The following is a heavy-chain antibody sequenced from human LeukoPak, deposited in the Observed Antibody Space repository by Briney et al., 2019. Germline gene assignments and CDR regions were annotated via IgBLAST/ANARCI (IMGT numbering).Heavy chain of an antibody. CDR2: IKQDGSEK. J-gene: IGHJ3*02. D-gene: IGHD1-26*01. V-gene: IGHV3-7*01. Sequence: GGSLRLSCAASGFTFSSYWMSWVRQAPGKGLEWVANIKQDGSEKYYVDSVKGRFTISRDNAKNSLYLQMNSLRAEDTAVYYCARESHKRSGSYRHAFDIWGQGTMVTVSS. CDR1: GFTFSSYW. CDR3: ARESHKRSGSYRHAFDI.